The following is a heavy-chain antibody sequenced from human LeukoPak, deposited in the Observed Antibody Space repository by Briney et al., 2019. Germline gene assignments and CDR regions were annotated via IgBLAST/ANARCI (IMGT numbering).Heavy chain of an antibody. Sequence: PSETLSLTCTVPGGSIKSYYWAWIRQPPGKALEWIGNIYYSGATNYNPSLKSRLTISLDTSKNQFSLNLSSVTAADTAVYYCARRDWGTYYTMDVWGQGTTVTVSS. CDR3: ARRDWGTYYTMDV. J-gene: IGHJ6*02. D-gene: IGHD7-27*01. CDR2: IYYSGAT. V-gene: IGHV4-59*01. CDR1: GGSIKSYY.